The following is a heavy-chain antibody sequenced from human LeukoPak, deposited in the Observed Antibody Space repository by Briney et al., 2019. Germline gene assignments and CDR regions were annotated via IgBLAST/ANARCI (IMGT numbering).Heavy chain of an antibody. J-gene: IGHJ4*02. CDR1: GFTFSGSA. CDR2: IRSKANSYAT. Sequence: GGSLRLSCAASGFTFSGSAMHWVRQASGKGLEWVGRIRSKANSYATAYAASVKGRFTISRDDSKNTAYLQMNSLKTEDTAVYYCTPLGRDCSGGSCYLGGFGYWGQGTLVTVSS. D-gene: IGHD2-15*01. CDR3: TPLGRDCSGGSCYLGGFGY. V-gene: IGHV3-73*01.